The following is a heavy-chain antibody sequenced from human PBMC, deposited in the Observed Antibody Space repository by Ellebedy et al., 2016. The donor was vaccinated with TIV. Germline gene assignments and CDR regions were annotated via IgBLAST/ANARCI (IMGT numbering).Heavy chain of an antibody. J-gene: IGHJ6*02. D-gene: IGHD5/OR15-5a*01. V-gene: IGHV1-2*02. Sequence: ASVKVSCKASGYTFTGYYMHWVRQAPGQGLEWMGWINPNSGGTNYAQKFQGRVTMTRDTSISTAYMELSRLRSDDTAVYYCARSRLRRSSHYGMDVWGQGTTVTVSS. CDR1: GYTFTGYY. CDR3: ARSRLRRSSHYGMDV. CDR2: INPNSGGT.